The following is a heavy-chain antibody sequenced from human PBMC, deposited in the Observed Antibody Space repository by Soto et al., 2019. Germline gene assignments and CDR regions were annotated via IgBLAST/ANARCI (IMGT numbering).Heavy chain of an antibody. J-gene: IGHJ4*02. D-gene: IGHD5-12*01. Sequence: GGSLRLSCAASGFTVSSNYMSWVRQAPGKGLEWVSVIYSGGSTYYADSVKGRFTISRDNSKNTLYLQMNSLRAEDTAAYCCARVEMATFDYWGQGTLVTVSS. CDR3: ARVEMATFDY. V-gene: IGHV3-53*01. CDR2: IYSGGST. CDR1: GFTVSSNY.